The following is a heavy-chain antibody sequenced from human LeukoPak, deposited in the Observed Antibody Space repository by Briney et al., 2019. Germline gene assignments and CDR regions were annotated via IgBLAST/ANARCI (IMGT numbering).Heavy chain of an antibody. Sequence: GRSLRLSCAASGFTFDDYAMHWVRQAPGKGLEWVSGISWNSGSIGYADSVKGRFTISRDNAKNSLYLQMNSLRAEDTALYYCAKGLITMVRGGYGMDVWGQGTTVTVSS. CDR1: GFTFDDYA. D-gene: IGHD3-10*01. V-gene: IGHV3-9*01. CDR3: AKGLITMVRGGYGMDV. J-gene: IGHJ6*02. CDR2: ISWNSGSI.